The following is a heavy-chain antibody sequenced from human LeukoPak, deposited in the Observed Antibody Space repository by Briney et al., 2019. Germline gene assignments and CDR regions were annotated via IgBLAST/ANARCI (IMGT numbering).Heavy chain of an antibody. CDR2: IRYDGSNK. V-gene: IGHV3-30*02. D-gene: IGHD4-11*01. CDR3: ALDYTNFLDY. CDR1: GFTFSSYG. Sequence: GGSLRLSCAASGFTFSSYGMHWVRQAPGKGLEWVAFIRYDGSNKYYADSVKGRFTISRDNSKNTLYLQMNSLRAEDTAVYYCALDYTNFLDYWGQGTLVTVSS. J-gene: IGHJ4*02.